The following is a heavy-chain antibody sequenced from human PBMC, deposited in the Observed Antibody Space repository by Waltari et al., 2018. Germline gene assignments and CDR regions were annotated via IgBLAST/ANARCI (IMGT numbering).Heavy chain of an antibody. CDR1: GYSISSGYY. CDR3: ARLPRGADAFDI. V-gene: IGHV4-38-2*01. CDR2: IYHSGST. Sequence: QVQLQESGPGLVKPSETLSLTCAVSGYSISSGYYWGWIRQPPGKGLEWIGSIYHSGSTYYNPSLKSRVTISVDTSKNQFSLKLSSVTAADTAVYYCARLPRGADAFDIWGQGTMVTVSS. D-gene: IGHD3-10*01. J-gene: IGHJ3*02.